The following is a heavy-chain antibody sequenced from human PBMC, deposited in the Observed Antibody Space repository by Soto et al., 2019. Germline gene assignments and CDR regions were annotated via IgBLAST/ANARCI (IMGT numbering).Heavy chain of an antibody. CDR2: IYNDGTYA. Sequence: GSLRLSCAASGFTFSRYGMHWVRQAPGKGLEWVARIYNDGTYADYADSVKGRFTISRDNAKDTLYLQMNDLRAEDSALYHCTRGPRATSAGTSARWGQGTLVTVSS. J-gene: IGHJ4*02. D-gene: IGHD6-13*01. CDR1: GFTFSRYG. V-gene: IGHV3-74*01. CDR3: TRGPRATSAGTSAR.